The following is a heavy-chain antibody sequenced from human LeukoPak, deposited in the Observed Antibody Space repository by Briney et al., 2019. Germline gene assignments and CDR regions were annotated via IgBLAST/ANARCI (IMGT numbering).Heavy chain of an antibody. CDR2: INPSGGST. V-gene: IGHV1-46*01. CDR3: ARVRPDWYFDL. Sequence: ASVKVSCKASGYTFTSYYMHWVRQAPRQGLEWMGIINPSGGSTSYAQKFQGRVTMTRATSTSTVYMELSSLRSEDTAVYYCARVRPDWYFDLWGRGTLVTVSS. CDR1: GYTFTSYY. J-gene: IGHJ2*01.